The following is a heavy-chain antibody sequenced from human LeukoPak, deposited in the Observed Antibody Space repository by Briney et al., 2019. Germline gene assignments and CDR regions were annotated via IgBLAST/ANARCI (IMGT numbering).Heavy chain of an antibody. CDR1: GYTLTELS. CDR3: ARDGHRRYYYDSSGREDAFDI. V-gene: IGHV1-24*01. D-gene: IGHD3-22*01. Sequence: ASVKVSCKVSGYTLTELSMHWVRQAPGKGLEWMGGFDPEDGETIYAQKFQGRVTMTEDTSTDTAYMELRSLRSDDTAVYFCARDGHRRYYYDSSGREDAFDIWGQGTMVTVSS. J-gene: IGHJ3*02. CDR2: FDPEDGET.